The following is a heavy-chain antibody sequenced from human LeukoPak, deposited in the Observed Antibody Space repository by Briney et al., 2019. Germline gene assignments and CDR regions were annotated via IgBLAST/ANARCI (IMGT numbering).Heavy chain of an antibody. CDR1: GASITSSNYS. J-gene: IGHJ4*02. CDR3: ARDKEFSYSGSPPDY. D-gene: IGHD1-26*01. CDR2: VHFSGSP. Sequence: SETLSLTCTVSGASITSSNYSWGWIRQPPGKGLEWIGNVHFSGSPYYNPSLKSRVTISVDTSKNQFSLKLSSVTAADTAVYYCARDKEFSYSGSPPDYWGQGTLVTVSS. V-gene: IGHV4-39*02.